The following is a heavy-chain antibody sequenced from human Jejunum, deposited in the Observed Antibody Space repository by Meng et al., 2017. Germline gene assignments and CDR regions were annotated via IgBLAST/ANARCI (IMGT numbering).Heavy chain of an antibody. CDR1: GFTFSSYT. D-gene: IGHD2-15*01. V-gene: IGHV3-21*01. J-gene: IGHJ4*02. Sequence: GESLKISCAASGFTFSSYTMNWVRQAPGKGLEWVSYISTSSSYIFYADSVRGRFTISRDNTNNAVYLQMTSLRAEDTALYYCTSGYCSGGDCYSGTYFWGQGTLVTVSS. CDR3: TSGYCSGGDCYSGTYF. CDR2: ISTSSSYI.